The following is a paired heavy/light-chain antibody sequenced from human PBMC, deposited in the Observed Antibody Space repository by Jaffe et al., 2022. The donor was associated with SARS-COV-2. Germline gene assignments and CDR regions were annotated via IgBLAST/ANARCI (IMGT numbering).Heavy chain of an antibody. D-gene: IGHD2-15*01. CDR2: ISHDESKK. Sequence: QVQLVESGGGVVQPGRSLRLSCVTSGFIFRNYAIHWVRQVPGKGLQWVAVISHDESKKYYIDSVKGRFTISRDNSKNTMSLQMNNLRNEDTAVYYCAREGSTISDYHYMDVWGKGTTVIVSS. V-gene: IGHV3-30*04. CDR1: GFIFRNYA. CDR3: AREGSTISDYHYMDV. J-gene: IGHJ6*03.
Light chain of an antibody. Sequence: QSVLTQPASVSGSPGQSITISCTGTSSDVGAFSFVSWYQQHPGKAPKLMIFDVSNRPSGVSNRFSGSKSGNTASLTISGLQADDEADYYCSSYATNRDVLFGGGTKVTVL. V-gene: IGLV2-14*01. CDR2: DVS. CDR1: SSDVGAFSF. CDR3: SSYATNRDVL. J-gene: IGLJ2*01.